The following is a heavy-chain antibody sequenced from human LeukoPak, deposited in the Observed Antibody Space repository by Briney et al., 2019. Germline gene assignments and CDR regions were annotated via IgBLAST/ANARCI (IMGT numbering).Heavy chain of an antibody. Sequence: PSQTLSLTCTVSGGSISSGSYYWSWIRQPAGKGLEWIGRIYTSGSTNYNPSLKSRVTISVDTSKNQFSLKLSSVTAADTAVYYCARGMVRGVIRLIDYWGQGTLVTVSS. J-gene: IGHJ4*02. V-gene: IGHV4-61*02. CDR1: GGSISSGSYY. CDR3: ARGMVRGVIRLIDY. CDR2: IYTSGST. D-gene: IGHD3-10*01.